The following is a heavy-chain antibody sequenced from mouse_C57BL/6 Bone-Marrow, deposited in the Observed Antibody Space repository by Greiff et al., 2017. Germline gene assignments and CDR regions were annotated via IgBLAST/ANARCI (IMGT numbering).Heavy chain of an antibody. Sequence: EVQRVESGEGLVKPGGSLKLSCAASGFTFSSYAMSWVRQTPEKRLEWVAYISSGGDYIYYADPVKGRFTISSDIARNTLYLQMSSLKSEDTAMYYCTGPWYFDVWGTGTTVTVSS. J-gene: IGHJ1*03. CDR2: ISSGGDYI. CDR1: GFTFSSYA. CDR3: TGPWYFDV. V-gene: IGHV5-9-1*02.